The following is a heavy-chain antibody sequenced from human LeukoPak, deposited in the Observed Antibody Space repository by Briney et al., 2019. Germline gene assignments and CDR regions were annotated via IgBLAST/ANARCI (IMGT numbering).Heavy chain of an antibody. CDR2: MNPNSGNT. Sequence: ASVKVSCKASGYTFTGYYMHWVRQAPGQGLEWMGWMNPNSGNTGYAQKFQGRVTMTRNTSISTAYMELSSLRSEDTAVYCCARGSGYGYYYYYGMDVWGQGTTVTVSS. CDR3: ARGSGYGYYYYYGMDV. D-gene: IGHD5-12*01. CDR1: GYTFTGYY. J-gene: IGHJ6*02. V-gene: IGHV1-8*02.